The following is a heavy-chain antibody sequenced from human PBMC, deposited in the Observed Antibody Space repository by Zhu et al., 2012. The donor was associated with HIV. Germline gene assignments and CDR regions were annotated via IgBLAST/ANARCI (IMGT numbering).Heavy chain of an antibody. Sequence: QVQLQESGPGLVKPSETLSLTCTVSGGSISSYYWSWIRQPAGKGLEWIGRIYTSGSTNYNPSLKSRVTMSVDTSKNQFSLKLSSVTAADTAVYYCARGGIQLWYQGFLVDYWGQGTLVTVSS. CDR1: GGSISSYY. V-gene: IGHV4-4*07. CDR3: ARGGIQLWYQGFLVDY. D-gene: IGHD5-18*01. CDR2: IYTSGST. J-gene: IGHJ4*02.